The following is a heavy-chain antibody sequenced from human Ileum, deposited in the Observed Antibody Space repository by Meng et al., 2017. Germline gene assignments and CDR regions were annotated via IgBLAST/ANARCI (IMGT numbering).Heavy chain of an antibody. Sequence: QVQSRQWGAGLLKPSETLSLSCAVYGGSFSVYYWSWIRQPPGEGLEWIGEINHSGSTNYNPSLKSRVTISVDTSKNQFSLKLSSVTAADTAVYYCARGGPWFDPWGQGTLVTVSS. J-gene: IGHJ5*02. CDR1: GGSFSVYY. CDR2: INHSGST. CDR3: ARGGPWFDP. V-gene: IGHV4-34*02.